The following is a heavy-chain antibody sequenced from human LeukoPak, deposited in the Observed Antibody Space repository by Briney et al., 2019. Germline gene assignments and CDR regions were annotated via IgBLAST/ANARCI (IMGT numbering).Heavy chain of an antibody. CDR3: ARDRAARRGGFDY. J-gene: IGHJ4*02. D-gene: IGHD6-6*01. CDR1: GYTFTGYY. V-gene: IGHV1-2*02. CDR2: INPNSGGT. Sequence: GASVKVSCKASGYTFTGYYMHWVRQAPGQGLEWMGWINPNSGGTNYAQKFQGRVTMTRDTSISTAYMELSRLRSDDTAVYYCARDRAARRGGFDYWGQGTLVTVFS.